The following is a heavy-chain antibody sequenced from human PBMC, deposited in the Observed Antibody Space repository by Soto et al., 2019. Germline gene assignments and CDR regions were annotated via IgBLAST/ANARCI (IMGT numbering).Heavy chain of an antibody. D-gene: IGHD5-12*01. CDR1: GFIVSDHY. CDR2: ISSSGTTI. Sequence: GGSLRLSCVGSGFIVSDHYMTWIRQAPGKGLEWISYISSSGTTIYYADSVRGRFTISRDSAKNSLDLQMTSLIGDDTAVYFCARATYSGFALDSWGQGTRVTVSS. CDR3: ARATYSGFALDS. J-gene: IGHJ4*02. V-gene: IGHV3-11*01.